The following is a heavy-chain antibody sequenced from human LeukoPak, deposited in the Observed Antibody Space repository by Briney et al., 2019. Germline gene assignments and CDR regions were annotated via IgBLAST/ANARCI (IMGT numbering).Heavy chain of an antibody. Sequence: SETLSLTCSVSGTSISTSYWSWMRQPPGKGPEWIGHMYHNGSTNYNPSLKSRVTISIDTSKNQFSLKLTSVTAADTAVYYCARHKGENWYFDLWGRGTLVTVSS. CDR2: MYHNGST. CDR1: GTSISTSY. J-gene: IGHJ2*01. V-gene: IGHV4-59*08. CDR3: ARHKGENWYFDL. D-gene: IGHD3-16*01.